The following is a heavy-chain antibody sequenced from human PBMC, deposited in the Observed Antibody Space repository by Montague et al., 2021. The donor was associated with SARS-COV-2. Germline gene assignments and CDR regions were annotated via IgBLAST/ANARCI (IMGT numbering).Heavy chain of an antibody. Sequence: YSGNTYYSPSLKSRLTISVDTSKNQFSLKLNSVTAADTALYYCARREYSYGWREWGQGTLVTVS. D-gene: IGHD5-18*01. J-gene: IGHJ4*02. CDR2: YSGNT. V-gene: IGHV4-39*01. CDR3: ARREYSYGWRE.